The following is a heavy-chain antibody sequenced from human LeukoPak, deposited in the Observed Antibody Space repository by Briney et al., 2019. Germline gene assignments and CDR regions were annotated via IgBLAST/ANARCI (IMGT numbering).Heavy chain of an antibody. J-gene: IGHJ4*02. V-gene: IGHV1-18*01. CDR3: ARSDCSNYQSRLDY. CDR2: ISAYNGNT. D-gene: IGHD4-11*01. Sequence: ASVKVSCKASGYTFTSYGISWVRQAPGQGLEWMGWISAYNGNTNYAQKLQGRVTMTTDTSTSTAYMELRSLRSDDTAVYYCARSDCSNYQSRLDYWGQGTLVTVSS. CDR1: GYTFTSYG.